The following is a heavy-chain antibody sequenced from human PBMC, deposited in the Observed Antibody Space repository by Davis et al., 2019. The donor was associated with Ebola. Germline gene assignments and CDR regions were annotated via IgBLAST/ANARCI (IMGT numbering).Heavy chain of an antibody. V-gene: IGHV1-24*01. Sequence: ASVKVSCKVSGYTLTEVSMHWVRQAPGKGLEWMGGFDPEDGETIYAQKFQGRVTMTEDTSTDTAYMELSSLRSEDTAVYYCATLPRGSSWYGWYFDLWGRGTLVTVSS. CDR1: GYTLTEVS. J-gene: IGHJ2*01. CDR3: ATLPRGSSWYGWYFDL. D-gene: IGHD6-13*01. CDR2: FDPEDGET.